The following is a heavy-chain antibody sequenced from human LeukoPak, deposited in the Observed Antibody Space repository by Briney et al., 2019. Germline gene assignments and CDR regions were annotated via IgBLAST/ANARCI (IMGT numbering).Heavy chain of an antibody. CDR1: GFIFSNYA. CDR3: AKGNGFLQWPHPMDV. J-gene: IGHJ6*03. CDR2: LSGSGGSV. D-gene: IGHD3-3*01. V-gene: IGHV3-23*01. Sequence: GGSLRLSCATSGFIFSNYAMSWVRQAPGKGLEWVSTLSGSGGSVYYLDSVKGRFTISRDNSKDILYLQVNSLRAEDTATYYCAKGNGFLQWPHPMDVWGKGTTVTVSS.